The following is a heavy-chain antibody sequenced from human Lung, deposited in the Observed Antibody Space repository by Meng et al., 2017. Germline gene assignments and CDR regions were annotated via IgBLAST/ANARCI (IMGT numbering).Heavy chain of an antibody. Sequence: QFPLKGSVPTRWKPPTTLPLTCPFSGFSLSTSGVGVGWIRQPPGKALEWLALIYWDDDKRYSPSLKSRLTITKDTSKNQVVLTMTNMDPVDTATYYCAHIVLYDSYDYWGQGTLVTVSS. CDR2: IYWDDDK. CDR3: AHIVLYDSYDY. CDR1: GFSLSTSGVG. J-gene: IGHJ4*02. D-gene: IGHD3-22*01. V-gene: IGHV2-5*02.